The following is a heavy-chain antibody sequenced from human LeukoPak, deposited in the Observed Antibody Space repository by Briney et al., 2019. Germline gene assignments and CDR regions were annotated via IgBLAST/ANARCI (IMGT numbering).Heavy chain of an antibody. Sequence: GGSLRLSCAASGFTFSSYATSWVRQAPGKGLEWVSTISGSGGSTYYADSVKGRFTFSRDNSKNTLYLQMNSLRAEDTAVYYCAKQMPYYDILAGYFDYWGQGTLVTVSS. CDR1: GFTFSSYA. D-gene: IGHD3-9*01. CDR3: AKQMPYYDILAGYFDY. CDR2: ISGSGGST. J-gene: IGHJ4*02. V-gene: IGHV3-23*01.